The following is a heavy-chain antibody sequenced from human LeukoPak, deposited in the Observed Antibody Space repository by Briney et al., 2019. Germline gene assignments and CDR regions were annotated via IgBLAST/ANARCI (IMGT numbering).Heavy chain of an antibody. V-gene: IGHV3-21*01. D-gene: IGHD6-13*01. J-gene: IGHJ4*02. CDR2: ISSSSSYI. CDR3: ARVTEYSTAGMRY. CDR1: GFTFSSYS. Sequence: PGGSLRLSCAASGFTFSSYSMNWVRQAPGKGLEWVSSISSSSSYIYYADSVKGRFTISRDNAKNSLYLQMNSLRAEDTAVYYCARVTEYSTAGMRYWGQGTLVTVSS.